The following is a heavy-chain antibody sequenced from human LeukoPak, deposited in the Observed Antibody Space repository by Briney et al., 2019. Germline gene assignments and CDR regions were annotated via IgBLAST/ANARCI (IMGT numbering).Heavy chain of an antibody. CDR1: GSSFSNFG. V-gene: IGHV3-30*18. CDR3: GKGYYGGLY. D-gene: IGHD3-10*01. Sequence: GGSLRLSCTASGSSFSNFGMHWVRQAPGKGLEWVAVISYDGRNQYYADSVKGRFTISRDNSKNTLDLQMNSLRAEDTAVYYCGKGYYGGLYWGQGALVTVSS. CDR2: ISYDGRNQ. J-gene: IGHJ4*02.